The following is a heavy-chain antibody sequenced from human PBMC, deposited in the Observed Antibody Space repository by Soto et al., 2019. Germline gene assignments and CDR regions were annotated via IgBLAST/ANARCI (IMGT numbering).Heavy chain of an antibody. CDR1: GGSFSGYY. V-gene: IGHV4-34*01. CDR3: ARGKIGGYNRLTDY. D-gene: IGHD5-12*01. Sequence: QVQLQQWGAGLLKPSETLSLTCAVYGGSFSGYYWSWIRQPPGKGLEWIGEINHSGSTNYNPSLKSRVTISVDTSKNQFSLKLSSVTAADTAVYYCARGKIGGYNRLTDYWGQGTLVTVSS. J-gene: IGHJ4*02. CDR2: INHSGST.